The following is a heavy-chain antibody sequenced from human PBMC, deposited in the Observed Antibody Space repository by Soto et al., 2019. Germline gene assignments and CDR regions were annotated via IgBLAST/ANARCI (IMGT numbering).Heavy chain of an antibody. CDR3: AKDQGSSWYEIDY. D-gene: IGHD6-13*01. Sequence: GSLRLSGAASGFTFSNYAVTWVRQAPGKGLEWVSTISGSGGSTYYADSVKGQFTISRDNSKNTLYLQMNSLRAEDTAVYYCAKDQGSSWYEIDYWGQGTLVTVSS. CDR2: ISGSGGST. CDR1: GFTFSNYA. J-gene: IGHJ4*02. V-gene: IGHV3-23*01.